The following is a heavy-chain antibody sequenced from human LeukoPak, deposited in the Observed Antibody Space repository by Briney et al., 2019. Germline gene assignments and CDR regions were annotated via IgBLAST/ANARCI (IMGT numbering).Heavy chain of an antibody. D-gene: IGHD2-2*01. CDR3: TTSSTPCCYDDAFDI. Sequence: GGPLRLSCAASGFTIAWMSWVRQAPGKGLEWVGRIKSKTNGGTTTYAAPVKGRFAISRDDSKNTVSLLMNSLTTEDTAVYYCTTSSTPCCYDDAFDIWGQGTLVSVSS. V-gene: IGHV3-15*01. J-gene: IGHJ3*02. CDR1: GFTIAW. CDR2: IKSKTNGGTT.